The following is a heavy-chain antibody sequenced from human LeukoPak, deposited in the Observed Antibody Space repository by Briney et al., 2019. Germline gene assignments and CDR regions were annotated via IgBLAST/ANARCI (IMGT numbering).Heavy chain of an antibody. J-gene: IGHJ4*02. CDR2: IYYTGST. CDR3: ARGWGYFDY. D-gene: IGHD3-16*01. V-gene: IGHV4-59*01. CDR1: GGSISSYY. Sequence: PSETLSLTSTVSGGSISSYYWSWIRQPPGKGLEWIGYIYYTGSTNYNPSLKSRVSISVDTSKNQFSLKLSSVTAADTAVYYCARGWGYFDYWGQGTLVTVSS.